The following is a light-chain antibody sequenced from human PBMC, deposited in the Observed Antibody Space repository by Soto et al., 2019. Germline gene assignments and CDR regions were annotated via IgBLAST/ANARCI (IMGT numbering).Light chain of an antibody. CDR1: QSVSNTY. CDR3: QQYGTSEII. Sequence: IVLTQSPGTLSLSPGERATLSCRTSQSVSNTYVAWYQQKPGQAPRLLIYDTSSRVTGIPDRFSGSGSGTDFTLNISRLEPEDFAVFYCQQYGTSEIIFGQGTRLE. J-gene: IGKJ5*01. CDR2: DTS. V-gene: IGKV3-20*01.